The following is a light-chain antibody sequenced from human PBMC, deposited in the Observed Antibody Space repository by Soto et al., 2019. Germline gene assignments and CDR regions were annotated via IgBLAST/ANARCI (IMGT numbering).Light chain of an antibody. CDR1: SSNIGRTT. CDR2: NTN. Sequence: QSVLTQPPSASGTPGQRVTISCSGSSSNIGRTTVNWYQHLPGTAPKLLIYNTNQRPSGVPDRFSGSKSGTSASLAISGLQSEDEADYYFAAWDDSLNVLFCGGTKLTVL. CDR3: AAWDDSLNVL. V-gene: IGLV1-44*01. J-gene: IGLJ3*02.